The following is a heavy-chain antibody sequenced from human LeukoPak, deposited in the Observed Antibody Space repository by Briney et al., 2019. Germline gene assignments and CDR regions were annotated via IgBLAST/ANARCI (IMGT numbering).Heavy chain of an antibody. J-gene: IGHJ4*02. CDR1: GYSISRGYY. D-gene: IGHD6-19*01. Sequence: SETLSLTCGVSGYSISRGYYWGGIRQPPGNGLEWIGNIYHTGSTYYNPSLRSRVTISVDTSKNQFFLKLTSVTAADAAVYYCARGLEGYSAGWSRFFEYWGQGTLATVSS. V-gene: IGHV4-38-2*01. CDR3: ARGLEGYSAGWSRFFEY. CDR2: IYHTGST.